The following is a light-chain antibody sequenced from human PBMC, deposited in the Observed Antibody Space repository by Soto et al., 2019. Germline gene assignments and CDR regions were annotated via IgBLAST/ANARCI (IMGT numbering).Light chain of an antibody. CDR3: QQYNNWPPEHT. CDR1: QSVSSN. J-gene: IGKJ4*01. V-gene: IGKV3-15*01. Sequence: EIVMTQSPATLSVSPGESATLSCRASQSVSSNLAWYQQKPGQAPRLLIYGVSTRATGIPARFSGSGSGTEFTLTIRSLQSEDFSVYYCQQYNNWPPEHTFCGATKVEIK. CDR2: GVS.